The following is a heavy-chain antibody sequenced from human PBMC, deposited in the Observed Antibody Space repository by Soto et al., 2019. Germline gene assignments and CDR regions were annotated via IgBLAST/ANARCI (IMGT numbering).Heavy chain of an antibody. Sequence: QVQLQESGPGLVKPSETLSLTCTVSGGSVSSGSYYWSWIRQPPGKGLEWIGYIYYSGSTNYNPSLKRRVTISVDTSKNQFSLKLSSVTAADTAVYYCARDRIAVAGTGIDYWGQGTLVTVSS. CDR1: GGSVSSGSYY. CDR3: ARDRIAVAGTGIDY. J-gene: IGHJ4*02. CDR2: IYYSGST. D-gene: IGHD6-19*01. V-gene: IGHV4-61*01.